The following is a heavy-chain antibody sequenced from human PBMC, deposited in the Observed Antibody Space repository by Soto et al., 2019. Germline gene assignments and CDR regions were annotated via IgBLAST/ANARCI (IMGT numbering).Heavy chain of an antibody. CDR1: GYSISSGYY. V-gene: IGHV4-38-2*01. J-gene: IGHJ5*02. D-gene: IGHD2-21*02. CDR2: ISHSGTT. CDR3: ARASGGNSGWGHWSDP. Sequence: SETLSLTCAVSGYSISSGYYWGWIRQPPGRGLEWIGSISHSGTTYCNPSLRSRVTISIDTSNNQFSLKLSSVTAADTAVYYCARASGGNSGWGHWSDPWGQGTLVTVSS.